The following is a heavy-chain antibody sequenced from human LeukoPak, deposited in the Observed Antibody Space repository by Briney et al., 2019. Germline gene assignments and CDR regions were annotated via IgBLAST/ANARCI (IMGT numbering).Heavy chain of an antibody. CDR2: IYYSGST. CDR1: GSSISSYY. D-gene: IGHD6-13*01. CDR3: ARTDLNGYSSSWYFDY. Sequence: SETLSLTCTVSGSSISSYYWSWIRQPPGKGLEWIGYIYYSGSTNYNPSLKSRVTISVDTSKNQFSLRLSSVTAADTAVYYCARTDLNGYSSSWYFDYWGQGTLVTVSS. J-gene: IGHJ4*02. V-gene: IGHV4-59*01.